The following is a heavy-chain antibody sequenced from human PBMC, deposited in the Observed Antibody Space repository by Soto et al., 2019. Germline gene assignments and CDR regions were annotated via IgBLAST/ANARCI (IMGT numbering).Heavy chain of an antibody. CDR2: ISSSSSYI. V-gene: IGHV3-21*01. CDR3: ARVGYSYDHIHALDY. D-gene: IGHD5-18*01. Sequence: GGSLRLSCAASGFTFSSYSMNWVRQAPGKGLEWVSSISSSSSYIYYADSVKGRFTISRDNAKNSLYLQMNSLRAEDTAVYYCARVGYSYDHIHALDYWGQGTLXT. J-gene: IGHJ4*02. CDR1: GFTFSSYS.